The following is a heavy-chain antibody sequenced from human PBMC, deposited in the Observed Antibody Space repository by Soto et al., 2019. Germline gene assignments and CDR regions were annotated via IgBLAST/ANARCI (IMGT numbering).Heavy chain of an antibody. CDR3: ARATTVTDY. J-gene: IGHJ4*02. V-gene: IGHV3-72*01. Sequence: EVQLVESGGGLVQPGGSLRLSCAASGFTFSDHYMDWVRQAPGKGLEWVCRTRNKANSHTTEYAASVKGRFTISRDDSKNSLYLQMNSLKVEDTAVYYCARATTVTDYWGQGALVTVSS. CDR1: GFTFSDHY. D-gene: IGHD4-17*01. CDR2: TRNKANSHTT.